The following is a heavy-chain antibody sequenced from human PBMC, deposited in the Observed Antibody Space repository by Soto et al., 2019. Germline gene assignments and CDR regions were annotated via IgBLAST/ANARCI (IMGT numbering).Heavy chain of an antibody. D-gene: IGHD3-16*02. V-gene: IGHV5-51*01. CDR3: ARPGLHGVIAWFDP. Sequence: GESLKNSRKASGYSLTSYWVGWGGQIPGKGLEWMGIIYPGDSDTRYSPSFQGQVTISADKSISTAYLQWSSLKASDTAMYYCARPGLHGVIAWFDPWGQGTLVTVSS. CDR1: GYSLTSYW. J-gene: IGHJ5*02. CDR2: IYPGDSDT.